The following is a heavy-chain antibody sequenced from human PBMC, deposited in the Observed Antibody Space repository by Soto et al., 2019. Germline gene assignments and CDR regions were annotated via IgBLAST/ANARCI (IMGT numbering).Heavy chain of an antibody. J-gene: IGHJ6*02. D-gene: IGHD6-6*01. CDR2: ISAYNGNT. CDR1: GYTFTSYG. Sequence: QVQLVQSGAEVKKPGASVKVSCKASGYTFTSYGISWVRQAPGQGLEWMGWISAYNGNTNYAQKPQGRVTRTTDTTTSTAYMELRSLRSDDTAVYYCAREQGIAARPPCYCGMDVWGQGTTVTVSS. V-gene: IGHV1-18*04. CDR3: AREQGIAARPPCYCGMDV.